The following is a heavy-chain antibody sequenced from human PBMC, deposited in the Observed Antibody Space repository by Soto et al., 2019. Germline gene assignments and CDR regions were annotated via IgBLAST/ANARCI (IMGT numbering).Heavy chain of an antibody. J-gene: IGHJ4*02. Sequence: QVQLQESGPGLVKPSETLSLTCTVSGGSVSIANQYWSWIRQPPGTGLEWIGYIYYSGTTNYNPTLKSRVTMSVDTSKNQFPLKLSSVTAADTAVYYCARTGTQGGYWGQGTLVTVSS. D-gene: IGHD1-1*01. CDR3: ARTGTQGGY. CDR2: IYYSGTT. V-gene: IGHV4-61*01. CDR1: GGSVSIANQY.